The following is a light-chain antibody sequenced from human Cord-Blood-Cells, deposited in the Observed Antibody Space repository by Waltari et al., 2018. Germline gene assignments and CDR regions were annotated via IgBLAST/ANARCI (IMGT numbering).Light chain of an antibody. Sequence: EIVLTQSPATLSLSPGERATLSCRASQSVSSYLAWYQQKPGQAPRLLIYDASNRATGIPARFSGSVSGTDFTLTISSLEPEDFAVYYCQQRRTFGPGTKVDIK. CDR3: QQRRT. J-gene: IGKJ3*01. V-gene: IGKV3-11*01. CDR2: DAS. CDR1: QSVSSY.